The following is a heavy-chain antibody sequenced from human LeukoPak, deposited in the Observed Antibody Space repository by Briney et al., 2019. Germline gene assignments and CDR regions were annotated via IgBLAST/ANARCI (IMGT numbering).Heavy chain of an antibody. CDR2: INPSGGST. CDR3: ARDRTVVTLDY. CDR1: GYTFTSYY. J-gene: IGHJ4*02. Sequence: ASVKVSCKASGYTFTSYYMHWVRQAPGQGLEWMGIINPSGGSTSYAQKFQGRVTMTRDTSTSTFYMELSSLRSEDTAVYYCARDRTVVTLDYWGQGTLVTVSS. V-gene: IGHV1-46*01. D-gene: IGHD3-22*01.